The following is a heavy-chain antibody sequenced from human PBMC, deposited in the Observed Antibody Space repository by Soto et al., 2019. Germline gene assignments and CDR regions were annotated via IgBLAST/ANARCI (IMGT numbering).Heavy chain of an antibody. Sequence: QVQLVESGGGVVQPGRSLRLSCAASGFTFSSYAMHWVRQAPGKGLEWVAVISYDGSNKYYADSVKGRFTISRDNSKNTLYLQKNSLRAEETAVYYCARGNSGSTFGVVISWNFDYWGQGTLVTVSS. V-gene: IGHV3-30-3*01. CDR1: GFTFSSYA. J-gene: IGHJ4*02. CDR2: ISYDGSNK. CDR3: ARGNSGSTFGVVISWNFDY. D-gene: IGHD3-3*01.